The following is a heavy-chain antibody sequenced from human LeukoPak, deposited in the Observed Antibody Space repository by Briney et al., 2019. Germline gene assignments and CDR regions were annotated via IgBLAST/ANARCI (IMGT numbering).Heavy chain of an antibody. Sequence: GGSLRLSCAASGFTFSNYGMHWVRQAPGKGLEWVAFIRYDGSNKYYADSVKGRFTISRDNSKNTLYLQMDSLRAEDTAVYYCSEDGRGYSGYGLYYLDHWGQGTLVTVSS. CDR1: GFTFSNYG. D-gene: IGHD5-12*01. CDR3: SEDGRGYSGYGLYYLDH. CDR2: IRYDGSNK. V-gene: IGHV3-30*02. J-gene: IGHJ4*02.